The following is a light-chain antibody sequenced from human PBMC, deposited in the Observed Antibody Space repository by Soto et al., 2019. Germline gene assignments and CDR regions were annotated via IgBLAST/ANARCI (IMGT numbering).Light chain of an antibody. CDR1: QSVRSNY. CDR3: QQYASSPLT. Sequence: EIVLTQSPGTLSLSSGERATLSCRASQSVRSNYLAWYQQKPGQAPRLLIYGASSRATGIPDRFGGSGSGTDFTLTIRRLEPEDFAVYYGQQYASSPLTFGGGTKVEIK. CDR2: GAS. V-gene: IGKV3-20*01. J-gene: IGKJ4*01.